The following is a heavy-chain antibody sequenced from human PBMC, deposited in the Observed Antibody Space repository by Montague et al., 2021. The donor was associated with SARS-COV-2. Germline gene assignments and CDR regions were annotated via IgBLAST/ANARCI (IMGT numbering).Heavy chain of an antibody. V-gene: IGHV4-59*01. CDR2: IYYTGST. D-gene: IGHD4-17*01. CDR3: ARDNYGDWGYYGLDV. J-gene: IGHJ6*02. CDR1: GGSIGTYY. Sequence: SETLSLTCTVSGGSIGTYYWNWIRQSPGKGLEWLGYIYYTGSTKYSPSPKRRATISMDTSRDQLSLRLKSVTAADTAVYYCARDNYGDWGYYGLDVWGQGTTVIVSS.